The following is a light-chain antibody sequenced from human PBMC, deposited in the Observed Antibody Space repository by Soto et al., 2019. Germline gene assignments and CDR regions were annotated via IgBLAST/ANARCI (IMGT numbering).Light chain of an antibody. J-gene: IGLJ3*02. CDR1: SSDVGGYRF. Sequence: QSVLSQPASVSGSPGHSITISCTGTSSDVGGYRFVSWYQHHPGEAPKLIIYEVSNRPSGVSSRFSGSKSGNTASLTISGLQAEDESLYYCSSKSSGSTPMLFGGGTKLTVL. V-gene: IGLV2-14*01. CDR3: SSKSSGSTPML. CDR2: EVS.